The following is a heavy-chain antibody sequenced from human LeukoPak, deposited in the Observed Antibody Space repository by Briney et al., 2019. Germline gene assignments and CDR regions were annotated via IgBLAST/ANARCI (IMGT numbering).Heavy chain of an antibody. CDR1: GGSFSGYY. J-gene: IGHJ4*02. V-gene: IGHV4-34*01. D-gene: IGHD6-13*01. Sequence: SETLSLTCAVYGGSFSGYYWSWIRQPPGKGLEWIGEINHSGSTNYNPSLKSRVTISVDTSRNQFSLKLSSVTAADTAVYYCARGGIAEKFDYWGQGTLVTVSS. CDR2: INHSGST. CDR3: ARGGIAEKFDY.